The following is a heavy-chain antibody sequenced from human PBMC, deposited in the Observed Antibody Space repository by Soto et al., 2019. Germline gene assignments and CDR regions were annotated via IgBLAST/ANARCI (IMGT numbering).Heavy chain of an antibody. J-gene: IGHJ5*02. Sequence: GGSLRLSCAASGFTFSSYSMNWVRQAPGKGLEWVSSISSSSSYIYYADSVKGRFTISRDNAKNSLYLQMNSLRAEDTAVYYCASSYYDFWSGYTHNWFDPWGQGTLVTVSS. V-gene: IGHV3-21*01. CDR2: ISSSSSYI. D-gene: IGHD3-3*01. CDR3: ASSYYDFWSGYTHNWFDP. CDR1: GFTFSSYS.